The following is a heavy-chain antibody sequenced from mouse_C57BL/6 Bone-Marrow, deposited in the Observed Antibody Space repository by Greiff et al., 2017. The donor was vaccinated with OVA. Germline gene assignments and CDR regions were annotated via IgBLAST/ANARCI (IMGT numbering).Heavy chain of an antibody. CDR2: IYPGSGST. D-gene: IGHD2-5*01. Sequence: VQLQQSGAELVKPGASVKMSCKASGYTFTSYWITWVKQRPGQGLEWIGDIYPGSGSTNYNEKFKSKATLTVDTSSSTAYMQLSSLTSEDSAVYYCARDSNYFYYAMDYWGQGTSVTVSS. J-gene: IGHJ4*01. CDR3: ARDSNYFYYAMDY. V-gene: IGHV1-55*01. CDR1: GYTFTSYW.